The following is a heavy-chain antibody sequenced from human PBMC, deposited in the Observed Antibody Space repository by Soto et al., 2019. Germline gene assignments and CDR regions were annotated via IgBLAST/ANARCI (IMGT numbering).Heavy chain of an antibody. D-gene: IGHD3-10*01. V-gene: IGHV4-59*01. CDR2: IYYIGSN. Sequence: QVQLQESGPGLVKPSETLSLTCTVSGGSISSYYWSWMRQAPGKGLEWIGYIYYIGSNNYNPSLKSRVTISVDTCKNQFSLKLSSVTAADTAVYYCARGFGDFDLWGRGTLVTVSS. CDR1: GGSISSYY. J-gene: IGHJ2*01. CDR3: ARGFGDFDL.